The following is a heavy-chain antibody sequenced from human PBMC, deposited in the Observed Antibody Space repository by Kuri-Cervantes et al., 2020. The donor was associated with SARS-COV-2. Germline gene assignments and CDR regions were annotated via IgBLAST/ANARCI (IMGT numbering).Heavy chain of an antibody. J-gene: IGHJ4*02. CDR2: ISYDGSNK. D-gene: IGHD4-17*01. CDR1: GFTFTSHA. Sequence: GESLKISCAVSGFTFTSHAMHWVRQAPGKGLEWVALISYDGSNKFYADSVKGRFTISRDNSKNSLYLQMNSLRAEDTAVYYCARDLGPYGDYLLDWGQGTLVTVSS. V-gene: IGHV3-30*03. CDR3: ARDLGPYGDYLLD.